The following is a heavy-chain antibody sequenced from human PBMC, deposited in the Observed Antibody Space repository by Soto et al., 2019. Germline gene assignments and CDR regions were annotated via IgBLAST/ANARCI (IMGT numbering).Heavy chain of an antibody. CDR2: ISAYNGNT. Sequence: SVKVSCKGSGYTLTSQGISWVRQAPGQGLAWMGWISAYNGNTNYAQKLQGRVTMTTDTSTSTAYMELRSLRSDDTAVYYCARDIGLVSHPDGYYGMDVRGQGTTVTVS. V-gene: IGHV1-18*01. CDR1: GYTLTSQG. CDR3: ARDIGLVSHPDGYYGMDV. J-gene: IGHJ6*02. D-gene: IGHD2-15*01.